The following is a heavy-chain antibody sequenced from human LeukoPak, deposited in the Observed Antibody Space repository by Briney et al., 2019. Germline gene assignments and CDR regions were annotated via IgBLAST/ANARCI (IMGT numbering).Heavy chain of an antibody. CDR2: ISYDGSNK. CDR3: ARDLVGYDLSDAFDI. V-gene: IGHV3-30-3*01. Sequence: GGSLRLSCAASGFTFSSYAMHWVRQAPGKGLEWVAVISYDGSNKYYADSVKSRFTISRDNSKNTLYLQMNSLRAEDTAVYYCARDLVGYDLSDAFDIWGQGTMVTVSS. CDR1: GFTFSSYA. J-gene: IGHJ3*02. D-gene: IGHD3/OR15-3a*01.